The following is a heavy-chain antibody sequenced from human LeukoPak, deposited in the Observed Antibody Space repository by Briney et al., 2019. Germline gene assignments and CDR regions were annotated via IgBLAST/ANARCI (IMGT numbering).Heavy chain of an antibody. V-gene: IGHV3-48*02. J-gene: IGHJ6*02. CDR1: GFTFSSYS. Sequence: PGGSLRLSCAASGFTFSSYSMNWVRQAPGKGLEWVSYISSSSSTIYYADSVKGRFTISRDNAKNSLYLQMNSLRDEDTAVYYCARNTYYDFWSGYFGDKYYYYGMDVWDQGTTVTVSS. D-gene: IGHD3-3*01. CDR3: ARNTYYDFWSGYFGDKYYYYGMDV. CDR2: ISSSSSTI.